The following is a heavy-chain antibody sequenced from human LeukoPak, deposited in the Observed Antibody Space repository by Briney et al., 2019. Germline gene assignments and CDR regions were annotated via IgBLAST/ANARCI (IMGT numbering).Heavy chain of an antibody. CDR1: GYSISSGYY. Sequence: SETLSLTCTVSGYSISSGYYWGWIRQPPGKGLEWIGSIYHSGSTYYNPSLKSRVTISVDTSKNQFSLKLSSVTAADTAVYYCARDSGDYDYVWGSYRVGFDYWGQGTLVTVSS. J-gene: IGHJ4*02. D-gene: IGHD3-16*02. CDR3: ARDSGDYDYVWGSYRVGFDY. V-gene: IGHV4-38-2*02. CDR2: IYHSGST.